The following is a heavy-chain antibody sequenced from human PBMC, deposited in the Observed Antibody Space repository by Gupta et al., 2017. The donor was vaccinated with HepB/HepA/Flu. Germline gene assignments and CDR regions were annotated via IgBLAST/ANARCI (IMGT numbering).Heavy chain of an antibody. CDR2: IRNKPYGETT. CDR1: VFNLGDYA. V-gene: IGHV3-49*03. Sequence: EVQLVESGGDLVEPGRSLRLSCTASVFNLGDYAVRGFRQAPGKGLEWVSCIRNKPYGETTEYAASVKGRFVVSRDDSKSVAFLQMNSLKTEDTAVYYCARRRFYVIDLWGQGTLVTVSS. J-gene: IGHJ5*02. CDR3: ARRRFYVIDL. D-gene: IGHD2/OR15-2a*01.